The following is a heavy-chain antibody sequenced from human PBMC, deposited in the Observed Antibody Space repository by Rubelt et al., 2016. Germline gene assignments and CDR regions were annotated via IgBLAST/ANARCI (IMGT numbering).Heavy chain of an antibody. CDR1: GYY. V-gene: IGHV4-34*01. CDR3: ARLSSGWYYFDY. CDR2: VNHSGST. J-gene: IGHJ4*02. D-gene: IGHD6-19*01. Sequence: GYYWSWIRQPPGKGLEWIGAVNHSGSTNYNPSLKSRVTLSVDTSKNQFSLKLSSVTAADTAVYYCARLSSGWYYFDYWGQGTLVTVSS.